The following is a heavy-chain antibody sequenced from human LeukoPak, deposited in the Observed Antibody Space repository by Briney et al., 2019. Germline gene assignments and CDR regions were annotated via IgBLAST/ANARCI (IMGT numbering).Heavy chain of an antibody. D-gene: IGHD1-14*01. Sequence: GGSLRLSCAASGFTFSSYGMHWVRQAPGKGLEWVAVIWYDGSNKYYADSVKGRFTISRDNSKNTLYLQMNSLRAEDTAVYYCANNPEKDFDYWGQETLVTVSS. J-gene: IGHJ4*02. CDR2: IWYDGSNK. V-gene: IGHV3-33*06. CDR1: GFTFSSYG. CDR3: ANNPEKDFDY.